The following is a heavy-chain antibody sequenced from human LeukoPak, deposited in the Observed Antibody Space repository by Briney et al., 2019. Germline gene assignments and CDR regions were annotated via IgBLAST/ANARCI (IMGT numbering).Heavy chain of an antibody. Sequence: SETLSLTCTVSGYSISSGYYWGWIRQPPGKGLEWIGSIYHSGSTYYNPSLKSRVTISVDTSKNQFSLKLSSVTAADTAVYYCATRKDSGSYFLYYYMDVWGKGTTVTISS. J-gene: IGHJ6*03. CDR2: IYHSGST. D-gene: IGHD1-26*01. V-gene: IGHV4-38-2*02. CDR1: GYSISSGYY. CDR3: ATRKDSGSYFLYYYMDV.